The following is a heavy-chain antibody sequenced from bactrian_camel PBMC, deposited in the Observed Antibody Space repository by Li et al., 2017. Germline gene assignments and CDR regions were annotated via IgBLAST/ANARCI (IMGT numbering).Heavy chain of an antibody. Sequence: VQLVESGGGSVQAGRSLRLSCAASTGTFRSACMGWIRQAPGREREGVAALHTDGTTWYADSVKGRFTISRDNAKNTLYLQMKNLKPEDTAMYYCAVEGDGDYCVPGALVFGIWDQGTQV. V-gene: IGHV3S57*01. CDR2: LHTDGTT. CDR3: AVEGDGDYCVPGALVFGI. D-gene: IGHD3*01. J-gene: IGHJ4*01. CDR1: TGTFRSAC.